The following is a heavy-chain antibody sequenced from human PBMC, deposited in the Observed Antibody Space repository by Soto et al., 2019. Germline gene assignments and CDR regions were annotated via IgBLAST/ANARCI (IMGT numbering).Heavy chain of an antibody. Sequence: GGSLRLSCAASGFTFRSYSVNWVLQAPGKGLEWVSSISSSSSYIYYADSVKGRFTISRDNAKNSLYLQMNSLRAEDTAVYYRATGALLSYYYGMDVWRQGTTVTVSS. CDR3: ATGALLSYYYGMDV. V-gene: IGHV3-21*01. CDR1: GFTFRSYS. J-gene: IGHJ6*01. CDR2: ISSSSSYI. D-gene: IGHD2-8*01.